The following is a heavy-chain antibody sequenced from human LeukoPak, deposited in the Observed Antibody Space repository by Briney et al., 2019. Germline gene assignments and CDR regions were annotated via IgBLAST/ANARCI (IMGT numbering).Heavy chain of an antibody. CDR1: GFSFSAYG. J-gene: IGHJ4*02. CDR2: IWYDGSSK. D-gene: IGHD6-13*01. CDR3: ARSQSSSLIDY. V-gene: IGHV3-33*01. Sequence: GRSLRLSCAASGFSFSAYGLHWVRQAPGKGLEWVAVIWYDGSSKDYADSVKGRFTLSRDNSKNTLYLQMNSLTVEDTAVYYCARSQSSSLIDYWGQGTLVTVSS.